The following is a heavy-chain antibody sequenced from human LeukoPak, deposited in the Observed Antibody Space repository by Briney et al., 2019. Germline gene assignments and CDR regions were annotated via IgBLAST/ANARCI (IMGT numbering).Heavy chain of an antibody. CDR2: IYHSGST. V-gene: IGHV4-30-2*01. CDR1: GGSISSGGYS. CDR3: ARIPRVLLWFGELSYGMDV. Sequence: SQTLSLTCAVSGGSISSGGYSWSWIRQPPGKGLEWIGYIYHSGSTYYKLSLKSRVTISVDRSKNQFSLKLSSVTAADTAVYYCARIPRVLLWFGELSYGMDVWGKGTTVTVSS. D-gene: IGHD3-10*01. J-gene: IGHJ6*04.